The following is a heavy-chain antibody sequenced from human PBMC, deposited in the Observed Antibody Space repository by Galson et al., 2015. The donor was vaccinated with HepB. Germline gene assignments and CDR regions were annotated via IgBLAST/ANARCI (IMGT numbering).Heavy chain of an antibody. J-gene: IGHJ4*02. Sequence: SLRLSCAASGFTFSSYAMSWVRQAPGKGLEWVSAISGSGGSTYYADSVKGRFTISRDNSKNTLYLQMNSLRAEDAAVYYCAKEGVVVVSGQWDYWGQGTLVTVSS. CDR3: AKEGVVVVSGQWDY. V-gene: IGHV3-23*01. CDR2: ISGSGGST. CDR1: GFTFSSYA. D-gene: IGHD3-22*01.